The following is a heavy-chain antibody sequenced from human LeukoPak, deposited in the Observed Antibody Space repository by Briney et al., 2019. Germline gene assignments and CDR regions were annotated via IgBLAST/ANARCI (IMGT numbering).Heavy chain of an antibody. CDR1: GLTFSNFA. V-gene: IGHV3-23*01. Sequence: GGSLRLSCAASGLTFSNFARTWVRQTPGKGLELFSALSASGGGTFYAPSVKGRFTISRDNSKNTVSLQMNSLRAEDTALYYCATVLHTSMTTWAAFDTWGQGTMVTVSS. CDR3: ATVLHTSMTTWAAFDT. CDR2: LSASGGGT. J-gene: IGHJ3*02. D-gene: IGHD5-18*01.